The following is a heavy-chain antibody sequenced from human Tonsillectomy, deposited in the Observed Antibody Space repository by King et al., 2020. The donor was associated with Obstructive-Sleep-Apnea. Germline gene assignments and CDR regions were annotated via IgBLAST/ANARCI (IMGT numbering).Heavy chain of an antibody. Sequence: VQLVESGGGLVQPGGYLRLSCAASGFTFSSYDMHWVRQATGKGLEWVSALVTAGDTYNPCAVNGRFTISRENAKNSLYLQMNSLRAGDTAVYYCARGKGGGNSLSKHYYYYYGMDVWGQGTTVTVSS. V-gene: IGHV3-13*04. CDR1: GFTFSSYD. CDR3: ARGKGGGNSLSKHYYYYYGMDV. CDR2: LVTAGDT. D-gene: IGHD4-23*01. J-gene: IGHJ6*02.